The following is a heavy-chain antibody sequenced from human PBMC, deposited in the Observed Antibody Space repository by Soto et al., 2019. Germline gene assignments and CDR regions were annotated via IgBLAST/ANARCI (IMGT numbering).Heavy chain of an antibody. CDR1: GFTFSSYS. D-gene: IGHD6-6*01. CDR3: ARAARPGEDFDY. J-gene: IGHJ4*02. Sequence: GGSLRLSCAASGFTFSSYSMNWVRQAPGKGLEWVSSISSSSSYIYYADSVKGRFTISRDNAKNSLYLQMNSLRAEDTAVYYCARAARPGEDFDYWGQGTLVTVSS. V-gene: IGHV3-21*01. CDR2: ISSSSSYI.